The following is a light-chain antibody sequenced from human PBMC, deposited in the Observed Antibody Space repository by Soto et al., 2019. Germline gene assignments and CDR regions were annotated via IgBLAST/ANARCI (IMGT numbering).Light chain of an antibody. Sequence: DFQMTQSPSSLSASVGARVSIPCRESQSIGPPLNWYQQKPGKAPKLLIYSASTLQGGGPSRFSGSGSGTDFTLTISSLQPEDFATYYCQQSYTAPFTFGPGTKVDVK. CDR3: QQSYTAPFT. CDR1: QSIGPP. V-gene: IGKV1-39*01. J-gene: IGKJ3*01. CDR2: SAS.